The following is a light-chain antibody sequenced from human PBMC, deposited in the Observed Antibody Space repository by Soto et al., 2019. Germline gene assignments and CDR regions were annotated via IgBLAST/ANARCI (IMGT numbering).Light chain of an antibody. CDR3: QQYSSWPPRYT. CDR1: QSVSSN. Sequence: EIVMTQSPATLSVSPGERATLSCRASQSVSSNLAWHQQKPGQAPRLLIYGASTRATGIPARFSGSGSGTEFTLIISSLQSEDFAVYYCQQYSSWPPRYTFGQGTKLEIK. V-gene: IGKV3-15*01. CDR2: GAS. J-gene: IGKJ2*01.